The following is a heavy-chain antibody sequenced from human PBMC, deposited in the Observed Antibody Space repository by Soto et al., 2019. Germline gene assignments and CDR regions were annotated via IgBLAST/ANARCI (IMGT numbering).Heavy chain of an antibody. D-gene: IGHD6-13*01. CDR3: ARFTAAGTSPQLLSHTPY. CDR1: GGSISSGGYY. J-gene: IGHJ4*02. V-gene: IGHV4-31*03. CDR2: IYYSGST. Sequence: SSETLSLTCTVSGGSISSGGYYWIWIRQHPGKGLEWIGYIYYSGSTYYNPSLKSRVTISVDTSKNQFSLKLSSVTAADTAVYYCARFTAAGTSPQLLSHTPYWGQGTLVTVSS.